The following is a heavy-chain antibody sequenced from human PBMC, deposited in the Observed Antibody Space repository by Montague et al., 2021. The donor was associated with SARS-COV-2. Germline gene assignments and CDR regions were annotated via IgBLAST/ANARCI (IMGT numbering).Heavy chain of an antibody. D-gene: IGHD2-8*01. J-gene: IGHJ4*02. Sequence: SETLSLTCTVSGGSISSSSYYWGWIRQPPGKGLEWIGSIYYSGSTYYNPSLKSRVTISVDTSKNQFPLKLSPVTAADTAVYYCATITLGYCTNGVCQPPDYWGQGTLVTVSS. CDR2: IYYSGST. V-gene: IGHV4-39*01. CDR3: ATITLGYCTNGVCQPPDY. CDR1: GGSISSSSYY.